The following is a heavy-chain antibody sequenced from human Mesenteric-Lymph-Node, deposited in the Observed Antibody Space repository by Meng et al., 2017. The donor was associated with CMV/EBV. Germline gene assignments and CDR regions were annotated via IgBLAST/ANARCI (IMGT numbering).Heavy chain of an antibody. Sequence: GESLKISCEGSGFTFSHYYMTWVRQAPGKGLVWLATIREDGSDKYYVDSVKGRFTISRDNAKNSVYLQMNGLRVEDTGVYFCARATVTDFWGRGTLVTVSS. CDR1: GFTFSHYY. CDR3: ARATVTDF. V-gene: IGHV3-7*01. J-gene: IGHJ4*02. CDR2: IREDGSDK. D-gene: IGHD4-17*01.